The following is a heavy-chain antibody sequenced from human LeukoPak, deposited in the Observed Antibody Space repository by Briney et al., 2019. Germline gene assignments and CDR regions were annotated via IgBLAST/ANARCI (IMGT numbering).Heavy chain of an antibody. D-gene: IGHD6-19*01. CDR1: GYTFTSYD. V-gene: IGHV1-18*01. Sequence: ASVKVSCKASGYTFTSYDITWVRQAPGQGLEWMGWISAYNGNTNYAQKLQGRVTMTTDTSTSTAYMELRSLRSDDTAVYYCARGKAVAGTFGYWGQGTLVTVSS. J-gene: IGHJ4*02. CDR3: ARGKAVAGTFGY. CDR2: ISAYNGNT.